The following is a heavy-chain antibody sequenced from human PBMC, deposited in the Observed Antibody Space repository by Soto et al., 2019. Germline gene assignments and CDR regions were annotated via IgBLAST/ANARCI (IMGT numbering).Heavy chain of an antibody. Sequence: ASVKVSCKASGYTFTSYYMHWVRQAPGQGLEWMGWINPNSGGTNYAQKFQGWVTMTRDTSISTAYMELSRLRSDDTAVYYCAREGSSSIPLYYYYGMHVRGQGTTGTGSS. CDR3: AREGSSSIPLYYYYGMHV. J-gene: IGHJ6*02. CDR2: INPNSGGT. V-gene: IGHV1-2*04. D-gene: IGHD6-6*01. CDR1: GYTFTSYY.